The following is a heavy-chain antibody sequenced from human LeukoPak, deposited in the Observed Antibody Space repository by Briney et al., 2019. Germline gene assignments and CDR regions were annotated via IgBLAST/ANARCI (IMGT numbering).Heavy chain of an antibody. CDR1: GFTFSNYA. D-gene: IGHD3-10*01. CDR3: ARVIRGGVDY. CDR2: ISGGST. V-gene: IGHV3-23*01. J-gene: IGHJ4*02. Sequence: GGSLRLSCAASGFTFSNYAMSWVRQAPGKGLEWVSDISGGSTNYADSVKGRFTISRDNSKNTLFLQMSSLRVEDTAVYYCARVIRGGVDYWGQGTLVTVSS.